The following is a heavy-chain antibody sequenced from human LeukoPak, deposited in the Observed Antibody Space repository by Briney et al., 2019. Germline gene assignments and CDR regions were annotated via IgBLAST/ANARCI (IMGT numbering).Heavy chain of an antibody. CDR3: SRSLDY. J-gene: IGHJ4*02. CDR1: GFPFSGYW. Sequence: GGSLRLSCAASGFPFSGYWMDWVRQAPGKGMECVANIKQDGSVQYYADSVKGRFTISRDNAKNSLYLQMHSLRAEDTAVYYCSRSLDYLGQGALVTVSS. V-gene: IGHV3-7*01. CDR2: IKQDGSVQ.